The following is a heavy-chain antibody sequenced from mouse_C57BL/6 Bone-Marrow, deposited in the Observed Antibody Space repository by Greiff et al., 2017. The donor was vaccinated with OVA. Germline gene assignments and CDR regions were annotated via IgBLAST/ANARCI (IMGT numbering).Heavy chain of an antibody. CDR1: GFTFSSYG. CDR3: ARLGDYYGSSWDYFDY. CDR2: ISSGGSYT. Sequence: DVKLVESGGDLVKPGGSLKLSCAASGFTFSSYGMSWVRQTPDKRLEWVATISSGGSYTYYPDSVKGRFTISRDNAKNTLYLQMSSLKSEDTAMYYCARLGDYYGSSWDYFDYWGQGTTLTVSS. J-gene: IGHJ2*01. V-gene: IGHV5-6*02. D-gene: IGHD1-1*01.